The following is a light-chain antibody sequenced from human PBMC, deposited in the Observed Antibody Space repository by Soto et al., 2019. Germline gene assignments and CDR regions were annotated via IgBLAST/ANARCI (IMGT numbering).Light chain of an antibody. Sequence: QSVLTQPPSASGTPGQRVTISCSGSSSNIGRDPVNWYQELPGTAPKLLIYDNNQRPSGVPDRFSGSKSGTSASLAISGLQSEDEADYFCAGWDGSLRGFVFGTGTKV. J-gene: IGLJ1*01. CDR3: AGWDGSLRGFV. CDR2: DNN. V-gene: IGLV1-44*01. CDR1: SSNIGRDP.